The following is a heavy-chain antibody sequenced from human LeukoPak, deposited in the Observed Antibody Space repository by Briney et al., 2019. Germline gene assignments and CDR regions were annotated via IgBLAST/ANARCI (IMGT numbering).Heavy chain of an antibody. CDR2: IRYDAANQ. J-gene: IGHJ4*02. CDR3: AKDIAVSDSYFDY. D-gene: IGHD6-19*01. CDR1: GFDFSNNG. Sequence: GGSLRLSCGASGFDFSNNGMHWVRQAPGKGLEWVAFIRYDAANQYYADSVKGRFTISRDNSKNTLYLEMDSLRSEDTAIYYCAKDIAVSDSYFDYCGQGTLVTVTS. V-gene: IGHV3-30*02.